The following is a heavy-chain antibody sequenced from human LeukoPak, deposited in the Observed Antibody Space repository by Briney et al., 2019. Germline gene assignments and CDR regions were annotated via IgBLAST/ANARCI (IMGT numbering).Heavy chain of an antibody. J-gene: IGHJ4*02. CDR2: ISDSGGST. Sequence: GRSLRLSCAASGFTFSSYSMNWVRQAPGKGLAWVSAISDSGGSTQYADSVRGRFIISRDNSKNTLYLQMNSLRVEDTAVYYCAKGSSNWRDYYYFDYWGQGTLVTVSS. CDR3: AKGSSNWRDYYYFDY. V-gene: IGHV3-23*01. CDR1: GFTFSSYS. D-gene: IGHD6-13*01.